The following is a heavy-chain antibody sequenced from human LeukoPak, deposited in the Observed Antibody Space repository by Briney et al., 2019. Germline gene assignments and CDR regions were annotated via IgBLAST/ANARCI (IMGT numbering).Heavy chain of an antibody. CDR3: VRDGGYSYGSLDP. V-gene: IGHV1-2*06. CDR1: GYTFTVYY. Sequence: ASVKVSCKASGYTFTVYYMHWVRQAPGQGLEWMGRINPNSGGANNAQKFQGRVTMTLDTSISTAYMELSRLRSDDSAVYYCVRDGGYSYGSLDPWGQGTLVTVSS. D-gene: IGHD5-18*01. J-gene: IGHJ5*02. CDR2: INPNSGGA.